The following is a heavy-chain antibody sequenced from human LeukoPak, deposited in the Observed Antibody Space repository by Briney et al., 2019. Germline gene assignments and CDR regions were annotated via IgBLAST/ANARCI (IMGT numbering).Heavy chain of an antibody. V-gene: IGHV1-8*01. CDR2: MNPNNGNT. CDR1: GYTFTRYD. J-gene: IGHJ6*02. CDR3: ARGFYYYGLDV. Sequence: EASVKVSCKASGYTFTRYDINWVRQAPGQGLEWLGWMNPNNGNTGYAQKFQGRVTMTRSTSIDTAYMELNTLTSDDTAAYYCARGFYYYGLDVWGQGTTVTDSS.